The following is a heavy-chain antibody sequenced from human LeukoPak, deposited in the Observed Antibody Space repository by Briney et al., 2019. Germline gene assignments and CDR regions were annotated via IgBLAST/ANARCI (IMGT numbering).Heavy chain of an antibody. CDR2: ISGSGGST. CDR3: AKDRGDYYDSSGYYLLDY. Sequence: GGSLRLSCAASGLTFSSYAMSCARQAPGKGLEWVSAISGSGGSTYYADSVKGRFTISRDNSKNTLYLQMNSLRAEDTAVYYCAKDRGDYYDSSGYYLLDYWGQGALVTVSS. J-gene: IGHJ4*02. CDR1: GLTFSSYA. V-gene: IGHV3-23*01. D-gene: IGHD3-22*01.